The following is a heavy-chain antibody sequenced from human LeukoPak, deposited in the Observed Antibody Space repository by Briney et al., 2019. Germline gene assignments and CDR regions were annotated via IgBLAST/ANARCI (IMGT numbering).Heavy chain of an antibody. D-gene: IGHD6-19*01. CDR1: GFTFSSYA. CDR3: AKGVAVAGTSNYFDY. Sequence: PGGSLRLSCAASGFTFSSYALSWVRQAPGKGLEWVSAISGSGGSTYYADSVKGRFTISRDNSKNTLYLQMNSLRAEDTAVYYCAKGVAVAGTSNYFDYWGQGTLVTVSS. CDR2: ISGSGGST. V-gene: IGHV3-23*01. J-gene: IGHJ4*02.